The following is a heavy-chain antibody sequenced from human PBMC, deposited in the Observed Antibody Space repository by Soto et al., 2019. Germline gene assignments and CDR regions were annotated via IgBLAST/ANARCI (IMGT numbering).Heavy chain of an antibody. CDR1: CGSFIGYY. Sequence: SETLSLTCAFYCGSFIGYYWSWIRQPPGKGLEWIGEINHSGSTNYNPSLKSRVTISVDTSKNQFSLKLSSVTAADTAVYYCARGRSSAAGFLEWFDNWFDPWGQGTLVTVSS. CDR3: ARGRSSAAGFLEWFDNWFDP. V-gene: IGHV4-34*01. D-gene: IGHD3-3*01. J-gene: IGHJ5*02. CDR2: INHSGST.